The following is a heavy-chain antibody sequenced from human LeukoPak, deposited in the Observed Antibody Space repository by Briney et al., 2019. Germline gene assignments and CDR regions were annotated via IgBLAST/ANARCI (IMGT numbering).Heavy chain of an antibody. CDR2: INNSGVHT. D-gene: IGHD5-12*01. Sequence: GGSLRLSCEASEFTFSNYAMSWVRQAPGKGLEWVSIINNSGVHTSYADSVKGRFTISRDNAKNSLNLQMNSLRAEDTAVYYCAREGDSGYVELDSWGQGTLVTVSS. V-gene: IGHV3-21*01. CDR1: EFTFSNYA. CDR3: AREGDSGYVELDS. J-gene: IGHJ4*02.